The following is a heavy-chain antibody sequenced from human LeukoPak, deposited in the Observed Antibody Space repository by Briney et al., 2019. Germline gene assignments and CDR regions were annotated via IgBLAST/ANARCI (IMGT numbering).Heavy chain of an antibody. Sequence: ASETLSLTCAVYGESLNYYYWSWIRQSPEKGLEWIGEVFDGKTTNYNPSLKSRVTTSAVTSSNQFSLNLKSVTAADTAVYYCASGAWATRLHSWAQGTLVIVSS. CDR2: VFDGKTT. D-gene: IGHD5-24*01. CDR3: ASGAWATRLHS. V-gene: IGHV4-34*12. J-gene: IGHJ4*02. CDR1: GESLNYYY.